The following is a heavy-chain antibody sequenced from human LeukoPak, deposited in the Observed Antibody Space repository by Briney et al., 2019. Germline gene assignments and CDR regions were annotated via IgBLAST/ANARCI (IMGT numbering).Heavy chain of an antibody. CDR2: IKTKTDGGTT. CDR1: GFTFSNAW. J-gene: IGHJ4*02. CDR3: TTDLSYYDSGTYYNVDY. D-gene: IGHD3-10*01. Sequence: GGSLRLSCAASGFTFSNAWMTWVRQAPGKGLEWVGRIKTKTDGGTTDYAAPVKGRFTISRDDSKNTLYLQMNSLKTEDTAVYYCTTDLSYYDSGTYYNVDYWGQGTLVTVSS. V-gene: IGHV3-15*01.